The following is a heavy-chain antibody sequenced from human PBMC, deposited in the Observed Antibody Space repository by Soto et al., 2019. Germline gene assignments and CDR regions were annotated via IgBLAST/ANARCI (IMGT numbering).Heavy chain of an antibody. CDR3: ASEFIAAAGTNWFDP. V-gene: IGHV1-69*06. J-gene: IGHJ5*02. D-gene: IGHD6-13*01. CDR1: GGTFSSYA. CDR2: IIPIFGTA. Sequence: SVKVSGKASGGTFSSYAISWVRHAPGQGLEWMGGIIPIFGTANYAQKFQGRVTITADKSTSTAYMELSSLRSEDTAVYYCASEFIAAAGTNWFDPWGQGTLVTVSS.